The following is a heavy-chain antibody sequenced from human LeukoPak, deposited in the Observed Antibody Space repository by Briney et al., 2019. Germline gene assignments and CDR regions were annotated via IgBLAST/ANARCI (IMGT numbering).Heavy chain of an antibody. Sequence: SETLSLTCTVSGGSISSSSYYWGWIPQPPGKGLEWIGSIYYSGSTYYNPPLKSRVTISVDTSKNQFSLTLSSVTAADTAVYYCARAPFFGVVIGMDAFDIWGQGTMVTVSS. V-gene: IGHV4-39*07. CDR2: IYYSGST. D-gene: IGHD3-3*01. CDR3: ARAPFFGVVIGMDAFDI. J-gene: IGHJ3*02. CDR1: GGSISSSSYY.